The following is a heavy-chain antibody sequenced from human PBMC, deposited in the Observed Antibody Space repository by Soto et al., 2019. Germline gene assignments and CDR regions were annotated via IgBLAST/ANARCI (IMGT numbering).Heavy chain of an antibody. CDR2: IDPSDSYT. CDR1: GYSFTSYW. D-gene: IGHD3-22*01. J-gene: IGHJ4*02. V-gene: IGHV5-10-1*01. CDR3: ARDYYDSSGSLNFDY. Sequence: GESLKISCKGSGYSFTSYWISWVRQMPGKGLEWMGRIDPSDSYTNYSPSFQGHVTISADKSISTAYLQWSSLKASDTAMYYCARDYYDSSGSLNFDYWGQGTLVTSPQ.